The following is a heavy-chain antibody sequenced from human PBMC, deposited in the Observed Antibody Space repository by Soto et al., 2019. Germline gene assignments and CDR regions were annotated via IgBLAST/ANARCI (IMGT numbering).Heavy chain of an antibody. CDR3: ARGLRFVEWCTASYYFDY. CDR2: IYYSGST. Sequence: KASETLSLTCTVSGGSISSYYWSWIRQPPGKGLEWIGYIYYSGSTNYNPSLKSRVTISVDTSKNQFSLKLSSVTAADTAVYYCARGLRFVEWCTASYYFDYWGQGTLVTVSS. CDR1: GGSISSYY. J-gene: IGHJ4*02. D-gene: IGHD3-3*01. V-gene: IGHV4-59*01.